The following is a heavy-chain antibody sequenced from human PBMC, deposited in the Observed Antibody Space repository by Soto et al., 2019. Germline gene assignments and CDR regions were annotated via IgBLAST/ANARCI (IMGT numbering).Heavy chain of an antibody. Sequence: QVQLQQWGAGLLKPSETLSLTCAVYGGSFSGYYWSWIRQPPGKGLEWIGEINHSGSTNYNPSLKSRVTISVDTSKNQFSLKLSSVTAADTAVYYCARGNTGHSSSPFRYWGQGTLVTVSS. V-gene: IGHV4-34*01. J-gene: IGHJ4*02. D-gene: IGHD6-13*01. CDR2: INHSGST. CDR3: ARGNTGHSSSPFRY. CDR1: GGSFSGYY.